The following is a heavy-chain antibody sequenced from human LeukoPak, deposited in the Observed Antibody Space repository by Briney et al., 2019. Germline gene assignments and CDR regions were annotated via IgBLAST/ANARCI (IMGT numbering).Heavy chain of an antibody. D-gene: IGHD6-13*01. J-gene: IGHJ4*02. CDR1: GFTFGGYS. V-gene: IGHV3-21*01. CDR2: ISTTSDYI. CDR3: ARGGIYSQGFDY. Sequence: GGSLRLSCAASGFTFGGYSMNWVRQAPGKGLEWVSSISTTSDYIHYADSLKGRVAISRDNAKNSLYLQMNSLRAEDTAVYYCARGGIYSQGFDYWGQGSLVTVSS.